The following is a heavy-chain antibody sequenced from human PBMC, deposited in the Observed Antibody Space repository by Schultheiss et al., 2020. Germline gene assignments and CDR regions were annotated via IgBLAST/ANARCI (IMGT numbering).Heavy chain of an antibody. D-gene: IGHD2-2*01. CDR1: GGSISSYY. CDR2: IYTSGST. CDR3: ATNGPCSSTSCYFDY. J-gene: IGHJ4*02. V-gene: IGHV4-4*08. Sequence: SETLSLTCTVSGGSISSYYWSWIRQPPGKGLEWIGRIYTSGSTNYNPSLKSRVTISVDTSKNQFSLKLSSVTAADTAVYYCATNGPCSSTSCYFDYWGQGTLVTVSS.